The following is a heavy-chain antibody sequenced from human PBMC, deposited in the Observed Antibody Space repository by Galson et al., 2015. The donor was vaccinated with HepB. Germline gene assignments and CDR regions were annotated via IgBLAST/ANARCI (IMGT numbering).Heavy chain of an antibody. V-gene: IGHV5-51*01. CDR3: ARQEGYCSGGTCYSDGFDI. J-gene: IGHJ3*02. CDR1: GYSFASYW. Sequence: QSGAEVKKPGESLRISCKASGYSFASYWIGWVRQMPGKGLEWMGIIYPGDSESRYSPSFQGQVSISADKSISTAYVQWSSLKASNTAMYYCARQEGYCSGGTCYSDGFDIWGQGTMVTVSS. D-gene: IGHD2-15*01. CDR2: IYPGDSES.